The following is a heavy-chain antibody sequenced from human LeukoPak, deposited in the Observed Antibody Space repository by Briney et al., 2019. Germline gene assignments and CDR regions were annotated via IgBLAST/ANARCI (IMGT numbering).Heavy chain of an antibody. CDR3: ARGLTGYSSGCYGVKYYFDY. Sequence: PSETLSLTCAVYGGSFSGYYWSWVRQPPGKGLEWIGEINHSGSTNYNPSLKSRVTISVDTSKNQFSLKLSSVTAADTAAYYCARGLTGYSSGCYGVKYYFDYRGQGTLVTVSS. D-gene: IGHD6-19*01. V-gene: IGHV4-34*01. CDR1: GGSFSGYY. CDR2: INHSGST. J-gene: IGHJ4*02.